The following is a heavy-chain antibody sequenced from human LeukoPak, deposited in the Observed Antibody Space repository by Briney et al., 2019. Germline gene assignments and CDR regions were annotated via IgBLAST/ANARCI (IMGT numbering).Heavy chain of an antibody. CDR2: IYTSGST. V-gene: IGHV4-4*07. Sequence: SETLSLTCTVSGGSIGSYYWSWIRQPAGKGLEGIGRIYTSGSTNYNPSLKSRVTMSVDTSKNQFSLKLSSVTAADTAVYYCARGGTAMPHRYYYYYMDVWGKGTTVTVSS. D-gene: IGHD5-18*01. CDR1: GGSIGSYY. CDR3: ARGGTAMPHRYYYYYMDV. J-gene: IGHJ6*03.